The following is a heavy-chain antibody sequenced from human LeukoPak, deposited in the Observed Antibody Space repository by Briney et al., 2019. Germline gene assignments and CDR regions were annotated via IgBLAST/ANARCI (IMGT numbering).Heavy chain of an antibody. V-gene: IGHV4-59*01. J-gene: IGHJ6*03. CDR3: ARGTTIFPLLGYYYMDV. CDR1: GGSINGYY. D-gene: IGHD3-3*01. CDR2: IYYSGST. Sequence: SETLSLTCTVSGGSINGYYWSWIRQPPGKGLEWIGYIYYSGSTNYNPSLKSRVTISVDTSKNQFSLKLSSVTAADTAVYYCARGTTIFPLLGYYYMDVWGKGTTVTVSS.